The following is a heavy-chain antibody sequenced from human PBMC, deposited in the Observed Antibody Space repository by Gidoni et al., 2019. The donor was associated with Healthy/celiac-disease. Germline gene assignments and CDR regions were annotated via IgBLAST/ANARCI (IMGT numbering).Heavy chain of an antibody. J-gene: IGHJ4*02. V-gene: IGHV3-21*01. CDR2: ISSSSSYI. D-gene: IGHD6-6*01. Sequence: EVQLVESGGGLVKPGGSLRLSCSPSGVTFSRYSMNWVRQAPGKGLEWVSSISSSSSYIYYADSVKGRFTISRDNAKNSLYLQMNSLRAEDTAVYYCASFIAARPFDYWGQGTLVTVSS. CDR3: ASFIAARPFDY. CDR1: GVTFSRYS.